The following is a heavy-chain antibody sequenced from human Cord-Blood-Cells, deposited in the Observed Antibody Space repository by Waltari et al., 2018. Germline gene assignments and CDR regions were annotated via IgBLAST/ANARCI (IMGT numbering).Heavy chain of an antibody. V-gene: IGHV4-39*01. J-gene: IGHJ5*02. CDR3: ARLAGWYNWFDP. D-gene: IGHD6-19*01. CDR1: GGSISSSSYY. CDR2: IYYSGST. Sequence: QLQLQESGPGLVKPSETLSLTCTVSGGSISSSSYYWGWIRQPPGKGLEWIGSIYYSGSTYYTPSLKSRVTISVDTSKNQFSLKLSSVTAADTAVYYCARLAGWYNWFDPWGQGTLVTVSS.